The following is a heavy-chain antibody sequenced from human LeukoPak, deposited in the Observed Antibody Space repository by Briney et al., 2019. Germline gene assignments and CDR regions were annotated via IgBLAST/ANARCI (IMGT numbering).Heavy chain of an antibody. Sequence: SETLSLTCTVSGGSINNYYWSWIRPPPGKGLEWIGYIYYSGSTNYNPSLRSRVTISVDTSKNQFSLKLNSVTAADTAVYYCARVGSWYWFDPWGQGTLVTVSS. V-gene: IGHV4-59*01. CDR1: GGSINNYY. CDR3: ARVGSWYWFDP. D-gene: IGHD6-13*01. CDR2: IYYSGST. J-gene: IGHJ5*02.